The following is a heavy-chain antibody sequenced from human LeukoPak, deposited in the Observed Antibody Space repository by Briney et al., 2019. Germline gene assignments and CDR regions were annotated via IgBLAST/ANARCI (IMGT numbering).Heavy chain of an antibody. CDR1: GFTFSSYG. D-gene: IGHD1-26*01. J-gene: IGHJ1*01. CDR3: AKVGLSLRWEIYGNGDYFQH. CDR2: IRYDGSNK. Sequence: QPGGSLRLSCAASGFTFSSYGMHWVRQAPGKGLEWVAFIRYDGSNKYYADSVEGRFTISRDNSKNTLYLQMNSLRAEDTAVYYCAKVGLSLRWEIYGNGDYFQHWGQGTLVTVSS. V-gene: IGHV3-30*02.